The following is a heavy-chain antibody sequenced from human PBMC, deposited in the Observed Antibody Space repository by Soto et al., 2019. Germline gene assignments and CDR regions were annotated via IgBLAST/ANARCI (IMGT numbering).Heavy chain of an antibody. Sequence: QVKLVESGGGVSQPGSSLRLSGEASGFVFPTYGMPWVRQAPGKGLEGGGVIWQDGSGTYYADALKGRFTISRDNSKNTLFLQMDSLTVEDTAVYYCVRDPVALRNRVRVGYFNLWGRGTQVTVSS. D-gene: IGHD1-26*01. CDR1: GFVFPTYG. J-gene: IGHJ2*01. CDR2: IWQDGSGT. V-gene: IGHV3-33*01. CDR3: VRDPVALRNRVRVGYFNL.